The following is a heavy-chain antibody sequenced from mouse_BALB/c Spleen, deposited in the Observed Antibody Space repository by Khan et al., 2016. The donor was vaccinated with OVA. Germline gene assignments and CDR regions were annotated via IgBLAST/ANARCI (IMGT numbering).Heavy chain of an antibody. V-gene: IGHV5-6*01. CDR3: ANHLPGYFAY. J-gene: IGHJ3*01. CDR2: ISSGGDYT. Sequence: EVELVESGGDLVKPGGSLKLSCAASGFTFSSYSMSWVRQTPDKRLEWVASISSGGDYTYYPDSVKGRSTFSRDNAKNTLYLQMSDLKSEDTAMYYCANHLPGYFAYWGQGTLFTVSA. CDR1: GFTFSSYS. D-gene: IGHD2-14*01.